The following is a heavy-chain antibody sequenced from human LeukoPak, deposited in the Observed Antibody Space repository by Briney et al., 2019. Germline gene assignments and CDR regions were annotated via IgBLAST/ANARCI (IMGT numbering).Heavy chain of an antibody. CDR3: VRGGGAFDY. Sequence: GGSLRLSCAASGCTFRGFCMRGVRQARTRGVEWGANITYDGSDKLCVDSVEGLFTFSRDNANNSLYLHMNSLTPANTAVYYCVRGGGAFDYCGERSMVIVAS. V-gene: IGHV3-7*04. CDR2: ITYDGSDK. J-gene: IGHJ4*02. D-gene: IGHD3-16*01. CDR1: GCTFRGFC.